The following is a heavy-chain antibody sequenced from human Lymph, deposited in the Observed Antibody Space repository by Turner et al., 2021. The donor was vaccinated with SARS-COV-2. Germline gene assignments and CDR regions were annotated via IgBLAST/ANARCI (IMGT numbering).Heavy chain of an antibody. CDR1: GYTLTELS. D-gene: IGHD2-15*01. Sequence: HVHLVQSEAEVKTPGASMKDPSKGAGYTLTELSMHWVRQAPGKGLEWVGGFDPEDGETIYAQKFQGRVTMTEDTSTDTAYKELSSLGSEDTAVYYCATVLCSGGSCYYYGMDVWGQGTTVTVSS. V-gene: IGHV1-24*01. CDR2: FDPEDGET. J-gene: IGHJ6*02. CDR3: ATVLCSGGSCYYYGMDV.